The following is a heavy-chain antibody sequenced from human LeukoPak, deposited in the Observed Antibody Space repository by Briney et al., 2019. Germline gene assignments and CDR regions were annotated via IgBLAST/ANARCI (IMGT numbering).Heavy chain of an antibody. CDR1: GFTFSSYS. CDR2: ISSSSSYI. J-gene: IGHJ5*02. V-gene: IGHV3-21*01. CDR3: ARDEWGYCSSPTCYWGWFDP. Sequence: GGSLRLSCAASGFTFSSYSMNWVRQAPGKGLEWVSSISSSSSYIYYADSVKGRFTISRDTAKNSLYLQMRSLRAGDTAVYYCARDEWGYCSSPTCYWGWFDPWGQGTLVTVSS. D-gene: IGHD2-2*01.